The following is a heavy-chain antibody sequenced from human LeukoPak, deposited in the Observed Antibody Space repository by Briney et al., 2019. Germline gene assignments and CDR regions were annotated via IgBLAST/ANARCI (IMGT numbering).Heavy chain of an antibody. CDR3: ARDLYGDYAFDY. J-gene: IGHJ4*02. CDR1: GFTFGDYA. D-gene: IGHD4-17*01. Sequence: GGSLRLSCTASGFTFGDYAMSWFRQAPGKGLEWLSYISSSSSAIYYADSVQGRFTISRDNAKNSLYLQMFSLRDEDTAVYYCARDLYGDYAFDYWGQGTLVTVSS. V-gene: IGHV3-48*02. CDR2: ISSSSSAI.